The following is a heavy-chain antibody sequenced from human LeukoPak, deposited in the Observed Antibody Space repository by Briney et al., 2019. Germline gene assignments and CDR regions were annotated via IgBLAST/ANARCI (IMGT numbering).Heavy chain of an antibody. D-gene: IGHD6-6*01. J-gene: IGHJ4*02. CDR1: GDSIFTNNVA. Sequence: SQTLSLTCAISGDSIFTNNVAWNWIRQSPSRGLEWLGRTYYRSKWSFDYAVSVKSRITINADTSRNQFSLQLSSVTPEDTAVYYCARGKYTSFDNWGQGTLVTVSS. V-gene: IGHV6-1*01. CDR2: TYYRSKWSF. CDR3: ARGKYTSFDN.